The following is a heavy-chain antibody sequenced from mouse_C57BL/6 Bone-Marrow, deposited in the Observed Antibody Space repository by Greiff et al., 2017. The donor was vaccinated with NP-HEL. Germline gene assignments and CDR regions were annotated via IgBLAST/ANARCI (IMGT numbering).Heavy chain of an antibody. J-gene: IGHJ2*01. CDR1: GYTFTSYW. V-gene: IGHV1-64*01. Sequence: QVQLKQSGAELVKPGASVKLSCKASGYTFTSYWMHWVKQRPGQGLEWIGMIHPNSGSTNYNEKFKSKATLTVDKSSSTAYMQRSSLTSEDSAVDYCARGTTVSFDYWGQGTTLTVSS. CDR3: ARGTTVSFDY. D-gene: IGHD1-1*01. CDR2: IHPNSGST.